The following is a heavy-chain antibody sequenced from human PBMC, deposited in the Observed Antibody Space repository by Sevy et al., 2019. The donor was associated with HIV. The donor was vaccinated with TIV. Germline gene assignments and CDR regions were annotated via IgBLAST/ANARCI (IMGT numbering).Heavy chain of an antibody. CDR1: GLTFSSYA. D-gene: IGHD6-19*01. CDR2: ISYDGSNK. CDR3: ARDGAHSSGRYYYYYYYMDV. Sequence: GGSLRLSCAASGLTFSSYAMHWVRQAPGKGLEWVAVISYDGSNKYYADSVKGRFTISRDNSKNTLYLQMNSLRAEDTAVYYCARDGAHSSGRYYYYYYYMDVWGKGTTVTVSS. V-gene: IGHV3-30-3*01. J-gene: IGHJ6*03.